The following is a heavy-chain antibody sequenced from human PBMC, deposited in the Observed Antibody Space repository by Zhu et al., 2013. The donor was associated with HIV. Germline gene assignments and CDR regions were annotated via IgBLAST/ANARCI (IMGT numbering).Heavy chain of an antibody. CDR3: AREGGGYRSGWYGFDI. J-gene: IGHJ3*02. Sequence: QVQLVQSGAEVRRPGASVKVSCTSSGYTFTRHYMHWVRQAPGQGLEYMGWINCNDGSTKYAQKFQGRVTMTSDTSISTAYMDLNSLTSDDTAVYFCAREGGGYRSGWYGFDIYGQGTMVTVSS. CDR2: INCNDGST. V-gene: IGHV1-2*02. CDR1: GYTFTRHY. D-gene: IGHD6-19*01.